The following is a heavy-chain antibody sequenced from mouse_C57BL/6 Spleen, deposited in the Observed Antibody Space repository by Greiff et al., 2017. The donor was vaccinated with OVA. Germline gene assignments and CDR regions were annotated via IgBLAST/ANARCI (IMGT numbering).Heavy chain of an antibody. Sequence: VQLQQSGAELMKPGASVKLSCKATGYTFTGYCIHWVKQRPGHGLEWIGEILPGSGSTNYNEKFKGKATFTADTSSNTAYMQLSSLTTEDSAIYYCAKIDYSKKRAMDYWGQGTSVTVSS. V-gene: IGHV1-9*01. CDR3: AKIDYSKKRAMDY. CDR1: GYTFTGYC. CDR2: ILPGSGST. J-gene: IGHJ4*01. D-gene: IGHD2-5*01.